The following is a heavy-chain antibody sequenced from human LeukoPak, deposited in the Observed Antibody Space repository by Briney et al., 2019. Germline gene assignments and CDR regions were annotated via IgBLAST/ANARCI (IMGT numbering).Heavy chain of an antibody. CDR2: IKSKTDGGTT. V-gene: IGHV3-15*01. Sequence: GGSLRLSCAASGLTFSNAWMSWVRQAPGKGLEWVGRIKSKTDGGTTDYAAPVKGRFTISRDDSKNTLYLQMNSLKTEDTAVYYCTTNYGVDAFDIWGQGTMVTVSS. CDR1: GLTFSNAW. J-gene: IGHJ3*02. D-gene: IGHD4-17*01. CDR3: TTNYGVDAFDI.